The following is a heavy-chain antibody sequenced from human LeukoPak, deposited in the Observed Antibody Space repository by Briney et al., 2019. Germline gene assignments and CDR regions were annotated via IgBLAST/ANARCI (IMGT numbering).Heavy chain of an antibody. CDR2: IYYSGST. J-gene: IGHJ4*02. D-gene: IGHD2-21*02. V-gene: IGHV4-39*01. CDR1: GGSISSYY. CDR3: ARVGSDRCGAACYLDY. Sequence: SETLSLTCTVPGGSISSYYWGWIRQPPGKGLEWIGSIYYSGSTYYNPSLKSRVTMSVDLSKNQFSLKLSSVTAADTAVYYCARVGSDRCGAACYLDYWGQGTLVTVSS.